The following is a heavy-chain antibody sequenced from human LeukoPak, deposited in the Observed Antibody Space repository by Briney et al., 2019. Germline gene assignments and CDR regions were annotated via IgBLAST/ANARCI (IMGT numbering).Heavy chain of an antibody. V-gene: IGHV3-48*01. CDR2: ISSSSSTI. Sequence: TGGSLRLSCAASGFTFSSYSMNWVRQAPGKGLEWVSYISSSSSTIYYADSVKGRFTISRDNAKNSLYLQMNSLRAEDTAVYHCASGINMGYYGSGSPPDYWGQGTLVTVSS. D-gene: IGHD3-10*01. CDR1: GFTFSSYS. J-gene: IGHJ4*02. CDR3: ASGINMGYYGSGSPPDY.